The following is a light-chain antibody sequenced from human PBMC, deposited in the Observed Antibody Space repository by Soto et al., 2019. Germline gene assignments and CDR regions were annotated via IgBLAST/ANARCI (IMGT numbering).Light chain of an antibody. Sequence: DIQMTQSPSSVSASVGDRVTISCRASQDISNWLAWYQQKRGEAPKFLIYAASNLQSGVPSKFSVSGSGTEFTLTISSLQPEDFAVYYCHQAGRFPITFGQGKRLEIK. CDR3: HQAGRFPIT. CDR1: QDISNW. V-gene: IGKV1-12*01. J-gene: IGKJ5*01. CDR2: AAS.